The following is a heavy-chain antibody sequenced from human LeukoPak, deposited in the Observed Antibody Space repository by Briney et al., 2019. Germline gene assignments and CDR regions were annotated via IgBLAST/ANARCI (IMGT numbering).Heavy chain of an antibody. Sequence: GASVKVSCKASGYTFTTYDINWVRQATGQGPEWMGWINPNSGNTGYAQKFQGRVTITRNTSISTVYMELSSLRSEDTAVYYCARGPPTAQYFQHWGQGTLVTVSS. CDR3: ARGPPTAQYFQH. J-gene: IGHJ1*01. D-gene: IGHD1-1*01. V-gene: IGHV1-8*03. CDR2: INPNSGNT. CDR1: GYTFTTYD.